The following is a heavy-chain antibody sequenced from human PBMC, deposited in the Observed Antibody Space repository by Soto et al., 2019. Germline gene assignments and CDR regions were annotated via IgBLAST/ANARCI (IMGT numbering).Heavy chain of an antibody. D-gene: IGHD3-3*01. CDR2: ITGSGGST. CDR3: AKSFAWERLYDFWSGYYTGDFDY. CDR1: GFTFNNYG. Sequence: PGGSLRLSCAASGFTFNNYGMSWVRQAPGKGLEWVSSITGSGGSTYHADSVKGRFTISRDNSKKTLYLQMNSLRAEDTAVYYCAKSFAWERLYDFWSGYYTGDFDYWGQGSLVTVSS. J-gene: IGHJ4*02. V-gene: IGHV3-23*01.